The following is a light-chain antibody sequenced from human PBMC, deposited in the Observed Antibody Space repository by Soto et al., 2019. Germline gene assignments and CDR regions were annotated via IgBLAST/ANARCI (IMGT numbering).Light chain of an antibody. Sequence: EIVLTQSPGTLSLSPGERATLSCRASQSVTSTYLAWYQQKPGQAPRLLIYGASRRATDIPDRFSGSGSGTDFTLTISRLEAEDFAVYYCQLYHSSSYTFGQGTKLEIE. CDR1: QSVTSTY. J-gene: IGKJ2*01. CDR2: GAS. V-gene: IGKV3-20*01. CDR3: QLYHSSSYT.